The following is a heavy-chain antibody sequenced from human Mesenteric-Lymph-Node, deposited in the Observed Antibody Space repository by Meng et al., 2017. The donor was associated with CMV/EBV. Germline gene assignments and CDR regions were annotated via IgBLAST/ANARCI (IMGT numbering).Heavy chain of an antibody. CDR3: AREGSPLNWFDP. Sequence: GESLKISCAASGFTFSTYSINWVRQAPGKGLEWVANIRQDGNEKNSVDSVKGRLTISRDNAKNSVYLQMNSLRVEDTAVYYCAREGSPLNWFDPWGQGTLVTVSS. D-gene: IGHD6-13*01. V-gene: IGHV3-7*01. CDR2: IRQDGNEK. CDR1: GFTFSTYS. J-gene: IGHJ5*02.